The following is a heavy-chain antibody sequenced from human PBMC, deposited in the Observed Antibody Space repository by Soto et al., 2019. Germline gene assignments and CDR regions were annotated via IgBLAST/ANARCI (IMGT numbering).Heavy chain of an antibody. CDR1: GYSFTSYW. J-gene: IGHJ3*02. CDR2: IDPSDSYT. Sequence: EVQLVQSGAEVKKPGESLRISCKGSGYSFTSYWISWVRQMPGKGLEWMGRIDPSDSYTNYSPSFQGHVTISADKSISTAYLQWSSLKASDTAMYYCAVIPADYYDSSGYYPDAFDIWGQGTMVTVSS. CDR3: AVIPADYYDSSGYYPDAFDI. V-gene: IGHV5-10-1*03. D-gene: IGHD3-22*01.